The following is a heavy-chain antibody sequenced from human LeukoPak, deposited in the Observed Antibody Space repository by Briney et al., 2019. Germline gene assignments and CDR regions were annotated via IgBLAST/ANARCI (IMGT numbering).Heavy chain of an antibody. V-gene: IGHV3-53*01. CDR1: GFTVSSNY. CDR2: IYSGGST. CDR3: ARVRPRVGAEYYFDY. D-gene: IGHD1-26*01. Sequence: GGSLRLSRAASGFTVSSNYTSWVRQAPGKGLEWVSVIYSGGSTYYADSVKGRFTISRDNSKDTLYLQMNSLRAEDTAVYYCARVRPRVGAEYYFDYWGQGTLVTVSS. J-gene: IGHJ4*02.